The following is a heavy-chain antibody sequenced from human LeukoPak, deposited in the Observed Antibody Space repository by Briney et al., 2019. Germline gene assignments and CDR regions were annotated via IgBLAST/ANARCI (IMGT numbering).Heavy chain of an antibody. CDR2: IYYSGST. D-gene: IGHD3-10*01. V-gene: IGHV4-59*12. Sequence: PSETLSLTCTVSGGSISSYYWSWIRQPPGKGLEWIGYIYYSGSTYYNPSLKSRVTISVDTSKNQFSLKLSSVTAADTAAYYCARVLGFVAYFDYWGQGTLVTVSS. CDR1: GGSISSYY. CDR3: ARVLGFVAYFDY. J-gene: IGHJ4*02.